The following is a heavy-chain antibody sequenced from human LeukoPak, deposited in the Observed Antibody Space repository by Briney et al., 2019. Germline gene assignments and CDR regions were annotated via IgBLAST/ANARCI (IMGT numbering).Heavy chain of an antibody. D-gene: IGHD3-3*01. CDR2: IYWNNDK. Sequence: GSGPTLVNPTQTLTLTCTFSGFSLSTSGVGVGWIRQPPGKALEWLALIYWNNDKRYSPSLRSRLTITKETSKNRVVLTMANMDPVDTATYYCAHSHLPDYQSWSGYYTGFDYWGQGTLVTVSS. CDR1: GFSLSTSGVG. J-gene: IGHJ4*02. CDR3: AHSHLPDYQSWSGYYTGFDY. V-gene: IGHV2-5*01.